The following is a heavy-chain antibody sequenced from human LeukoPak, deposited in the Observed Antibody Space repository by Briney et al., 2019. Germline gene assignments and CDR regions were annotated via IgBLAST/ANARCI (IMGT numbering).Heavy chain of an antibody. J-gene: IGHJ4*02. D-gene: IGHD6-6*01. Sequence: ASVQISCKTSRYTFTDYYIHWVRQAAGQGLEWMGWINPNSGGTNDAQKFQGKVTMTRDTSISTTYMELSRLRSDDTAVYYCARGSEYSSSHYWGQGTLVTVSS. CDR2: INPNSGGT. CDR1: RYTFTDYY. V-gene: IGHV1-2*02. CDR3: ARGSEYSSSHY.